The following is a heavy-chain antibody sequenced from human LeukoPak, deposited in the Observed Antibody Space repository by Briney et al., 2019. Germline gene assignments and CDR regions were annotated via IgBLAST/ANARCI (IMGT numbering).Heavy chain of an antibody. D-gene: IGHD1-26*01. V-gene: IGHV1-69*05. CDR2: IIPIFGTA. Sequence: SVKVSCKASGGTFSSYAISWVRQAPGQGLEWMGRIIPIFGTANYAQKFQGGVTITTDESTSTAYMELSSLRSEDTAVYYCAREGGATEFDYWGQGTLVTVSS. CDR3: AREGGATEFDY. CDR1: GGTFSSYA. J-gene: IGHJ4*02.